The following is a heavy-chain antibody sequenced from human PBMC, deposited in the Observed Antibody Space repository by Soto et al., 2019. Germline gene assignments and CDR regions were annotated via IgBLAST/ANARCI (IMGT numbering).Heavy chain of an antibody. J-gene: IGHJ6*02. Sequence: SETLSLTCTVSGGSISSYYWSWIWQPPGKGLEWIGYIYYSGSTNYNPSLKSRVTISVDTSKNQFSLKLSSVTAADTAVYYCARHQLYSSGWYGVSYYGMDVWGQGTTVTVSS. V-gene: IGHV4-59*08. CDR2: IYYSGST. CDR3: ARHQLYSSGWYGVSYYGMDV. CDR1: GGSISSYY. D-gene: IGHD6-19*01.